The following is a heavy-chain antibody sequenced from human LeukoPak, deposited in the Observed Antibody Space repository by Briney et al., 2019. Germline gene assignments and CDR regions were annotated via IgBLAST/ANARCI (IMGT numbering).Heavy chain of an antibody. CDR2: IYTSGST. D-gene: IGHD2-15*01. CDR3: AVGYCSGGSCYGVDY. V-gene: IGHV4-4*07. J-gene: IGHJ4*01. Sequence: SETLSLTCTVSGGSISSYYWSWIRQPAGKGLEWIGRIYTSGSTNYNPSLKSRVTMSVDTSKNQFSLKLSSVTAADTAVYYCAVGYCSGGSCYGVDYWGHGTLVTVSS. CDR1: GGSISSYY.